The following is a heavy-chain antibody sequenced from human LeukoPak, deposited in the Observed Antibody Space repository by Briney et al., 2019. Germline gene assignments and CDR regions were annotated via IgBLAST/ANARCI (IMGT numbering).Heavy chain of an antibody. CDR2: ISADGSNK. CDR3: ARGRGSYSLDH. D-gene: IGHD1-26*01. J-gene: IGHJ4*02. CDR1: GFTFSSYA. Sequence: GGSLRLSCVASGFTFSSYAMHWVRQAPGKGLEWVALISADGSNKFHADSVKGRFTISRDNSKNTLYLQMNSLRAEDTAVYYCARGRGSYSLDHWGQGTLVTASS. V-gene: IGHV3-30-3*01.